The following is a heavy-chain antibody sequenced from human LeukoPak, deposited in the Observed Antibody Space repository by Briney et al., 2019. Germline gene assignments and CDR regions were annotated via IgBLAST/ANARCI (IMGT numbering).Heavy chain of an antibody. CDR3: ARLRYSDNSAYFDF. J-gene: IGHJ4*02. D-gene: IGHD3-22*01. CDR2: IWPGDSDESDA. Sequence: GESLKISCQGSGYSFSTNWIAWVRQMPGKGLEWMGIIWPGDSDESDARYSPSFQGQVTISADTSITTAYLQWSSLKASDTAMYYCARLRYSDNSAYFDFWGQGTLVTVSS. CDR1: GYSFSTNW. V-gene: IGHV5-51*01.